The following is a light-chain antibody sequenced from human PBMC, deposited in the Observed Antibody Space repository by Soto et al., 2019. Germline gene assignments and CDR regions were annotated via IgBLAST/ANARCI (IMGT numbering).Light chain of an antibody. CDR1: QSISSY. CDR2: AAS. J-gene: IGKJ1*01. CDR3: QHYKSYSEA. V-gene: IGKV1-39*01. Sequence: DIQMTQCPSSLSASVGDRVTLTCRASQSISSYLNWYQQKPGKAPKLLIYAASSLQSGVPSRFSGSGSGTDFTLTISSLQPDDFATYYCQHYKSYSEAFGQGTKVEI.